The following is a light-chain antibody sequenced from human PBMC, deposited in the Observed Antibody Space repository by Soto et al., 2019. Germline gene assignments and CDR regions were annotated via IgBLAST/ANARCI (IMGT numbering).Light chain of an antibody. J-gene: IGKJ1*01. CDR2: GAS. CDR3: QQYRDSLGT. Sequence: EIVLTQSPGTLSLSPGERATLSCRASQSVISTYLAWYQQKPGQAPRLLIYGASRRATGIPDRFSGSVSGTDFTLTISRLEPEDFAVYYCQQYRDSLGTFGQGTKVEIK. V-gene: IGKV3-20*01. CDR1: QSVISTY.